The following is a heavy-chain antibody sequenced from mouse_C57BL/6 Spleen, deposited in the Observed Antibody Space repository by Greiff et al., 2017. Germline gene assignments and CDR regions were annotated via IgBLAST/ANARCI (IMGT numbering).Heavy chain of an antibody. CDR2: INPSNGGT. CDR1: GYTFPSYW. CDR3: ARKTVRGSSLYYFDY. V-gene: IGHV1-53*01. D-gene: IGHD1-1*01. Sequence: QVQLQQPGTELVKPGASVKLSCKASGYTFPSYWMHWVKQRPGQGLEWIGNINPSNGGTNYNEKFKSKATLTVDNSSSTAYLQLSSLASEDSAVYYCARKTVRGSSLYYFDYWGQGTTLTVSS. J-gene: IGHJ2*01.